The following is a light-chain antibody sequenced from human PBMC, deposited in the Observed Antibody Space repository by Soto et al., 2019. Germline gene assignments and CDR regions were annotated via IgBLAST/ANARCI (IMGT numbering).Light chain of an antibody. Sequence: DIQLTQSPFFLSASVGDRVTITCRASQGIRSYLAWYQQRPGKAPELLIYGASTLRNGVASRFSGSGSGTEFTLTISSLQPEDFATYFCQQLNIFPPLFTFGPGTTVDIK. J-gene: IGKJ3*01. CDR2: GAS. V-gene: IGKV1-9*01. CDR3: QQLNIFPPLFT. CDR1: QGIRSY.